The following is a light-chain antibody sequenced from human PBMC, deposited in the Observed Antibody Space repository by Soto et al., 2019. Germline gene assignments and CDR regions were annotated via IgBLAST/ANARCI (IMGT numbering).Light chain of an antibody. V-gene: IGLV1-40*01. CDR2: ANR. Sequence: QAVVTQPPSVSGAPGQRVTISCTGSSSNIGAGYDVHWYRQLPGAAPKLLIYANRNRPSGVPDRFSGSKSGTSASLAITGLQAEDEADYHCQSYDSSLSGSVFGGGTKLTVL. CDR3: QSYDSSLSGSV. CDR1: SSNIGAGYD. J-gene: IGLJ2*01.